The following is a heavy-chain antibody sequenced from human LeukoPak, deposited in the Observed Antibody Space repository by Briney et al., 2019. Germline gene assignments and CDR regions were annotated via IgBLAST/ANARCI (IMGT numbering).Heavy chain of an antibody. CDR1: GYSITSGYY. J-gene: IGHJ2*01. D-gene: IGHD1-1*01. CDR3: ARAPVLWYNNYWYFDL. V-gene: IGHV4-38-2*02. CDR2: IYHSGST. Sequence: SETLSLTCTVSGYSITSGYYWGWVRQPPGKGLEWLASIYHSGSTFYNPSLQSRVTISVDTSKNQFSLRLRSVTAADTAVYYCARAPVLWYNNYWYFDLWGRGTLVTVSS.